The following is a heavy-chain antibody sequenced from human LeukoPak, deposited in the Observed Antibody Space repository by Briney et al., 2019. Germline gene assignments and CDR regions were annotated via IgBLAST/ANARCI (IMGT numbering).Heavy chain of an antibody. Sequence: PGGSLRLSCAASGFTFSDYYMSWIRQPPWKGLEWVSYISSSGSTIYYADSVKGRFTISRDNPKNSLYLQMNSLRAEDTAVYYCASEARYSGGWHDYWGQGTLVTVSS. CDR3: ASEARYSGGWHDY. CDR1: GFTFSDYY. V-gene: IGHV3-11*04. D-gene: IGHD6-19*01. J-gene: IGHJ4*02. CDR2: ISSSGSTI.